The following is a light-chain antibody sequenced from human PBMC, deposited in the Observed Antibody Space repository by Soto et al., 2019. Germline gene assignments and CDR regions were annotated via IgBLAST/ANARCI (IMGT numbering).Light chain of an antibody. J-gene: IGKJ4*01. CDR2: AAS. V-gene: IGKV1-39*01. Sequence: DINMTQSPSPLSASVGERGTITCWASQSISSYLDWYQQKPGKAPKLLIYAASSLQRGVPSRFSGSGCETDFTLTISSLQPEDIATYYCQQSHSNPQSFGRGTKVDIK. CDR3: QQSHSNPQS. CDR1: QSISSY.